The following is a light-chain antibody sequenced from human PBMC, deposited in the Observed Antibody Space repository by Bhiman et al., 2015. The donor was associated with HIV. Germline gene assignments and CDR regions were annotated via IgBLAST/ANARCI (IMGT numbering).Light chain of an antibody. CDR1: SSDVGTYNY. CDR3: GTWDSSLSAVL. Sequence: QSALTQPASVSGSPGQSLTISCSGTSSDVGTYNYVSWYQQHPGKAPKLMIYDTDKRPSGIPERFSGSKSGTSATLGITGLQTGDEADYYCGTWDSSLSAVLFGGGTKLTVL. CDR2: DTD. V-gene: IGLV1-51*01. J-gene: IGLJ2*01.